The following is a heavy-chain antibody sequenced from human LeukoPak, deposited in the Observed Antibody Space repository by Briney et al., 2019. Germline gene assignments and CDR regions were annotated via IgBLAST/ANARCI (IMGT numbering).Heavy chain of an antibody. Sequence: SETLSLTCIVSGGSINSYYWSWIRQSAGKGLEWIGRVHTTGYTTYNPSLRSRVSMSVDTSKNQFSLNLSSMTAADTAVYYCARGDYGNYLGAFDIWGQGTMVTVSS. CDR3: ARGDYGNYLGAFDI. V-gene: IGHV4-4*07. D-gene: IGHD4-11*01. CDR1: GGSINSYY. J-gene: IGHJ3*02. CDR2: VHTTGYT.